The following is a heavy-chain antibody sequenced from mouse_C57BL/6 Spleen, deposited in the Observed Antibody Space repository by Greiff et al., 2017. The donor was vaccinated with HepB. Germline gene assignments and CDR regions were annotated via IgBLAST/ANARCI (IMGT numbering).Heavy chain of an antibody. Sequence: EVKVVESEGGLVQPGSSMKLSCTASGFTFSDYYMAWVRQVPEKGLEWVANINYDGSSTYYLDSLKSRFIISIYNAKNILYLQMSSLQSEDTATYYCASAGYSNYGGFDYWGQGTTLTVSS. CDR1: GFTFSDYY. V-gene: IGHV5-16*01. D-gene: IGHD2-5*01. CDR2: INYDGSST. J-gene: IGHJ2*01. CDR3: ASAGYSNYGGFDY.